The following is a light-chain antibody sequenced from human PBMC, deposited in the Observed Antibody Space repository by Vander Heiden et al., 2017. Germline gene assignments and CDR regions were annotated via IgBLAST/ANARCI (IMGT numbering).Light chain of an antibody. CDR1: SSDVGDYNY. CDR3: CSYAGTYTVWV. Sequence: QSALTQPRSVSGSPGHSVTISCTGTSSDVGDYNYVSWYQQHPGKAPKLMIYDVSKRPSGVPDRFSGSKSGNTASLTISGLQAEDEADYYCCSYAGTYTVWVFGGGTKLTVL. V-gene: IGLV2-11*01. J-gene: IGLJ3*02. CDR2: DVS.